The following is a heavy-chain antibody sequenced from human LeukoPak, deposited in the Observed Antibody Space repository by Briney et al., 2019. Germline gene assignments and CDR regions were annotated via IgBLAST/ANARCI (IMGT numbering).Heavy chain of an antibody. CDR3: ARPYYSSAWYGDAFDI. CDR2: LWYDGSSR. D-gene: IGHD6-19*01. CDR1: GFTLSDYG. J-gene: IGHJ3*02. Sequence: GGSLRLFCASSGFTLSDYGMHWVRQAPGKGLEGVAVLWYDGSSRYYADSVKGRFTISRDNSKNTLFLQMNSLRAEDSAVYYCARPYYSSAWYGDAFDIWGQGTMVTVSS. V-gene: IGHV3-33*01.